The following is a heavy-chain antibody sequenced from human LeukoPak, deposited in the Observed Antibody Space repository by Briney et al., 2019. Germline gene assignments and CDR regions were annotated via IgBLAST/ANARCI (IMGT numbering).Heavy chain of an antibody. D-gene: IGHD2-15*01. Sequence: SETLSLTCIVSGGSISGYYWSWIRQPPGEGLEWIGYIYYSGSTNYNPSLKSRVTISVDTSKNHFSLKLSSVTAADTAVYYCARGMGGYCSGGSCPPDYWGQGTLVTVSS. CDR3: ARGMGGYCSGGSCPPDY. V-gene: IGHV4-59*01. J-gene: IGHJ4*02. CDR1: GGSISGYY. CDR2: IYYSGST.